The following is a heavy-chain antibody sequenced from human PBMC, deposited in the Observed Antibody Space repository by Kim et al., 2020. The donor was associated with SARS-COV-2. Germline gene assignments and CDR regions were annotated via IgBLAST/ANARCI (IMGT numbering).Heavy chain of an antibody. J-gene: IGHJ4*02. D-gene: IGHD3-10*01. CDR1: GFIFRNHG. V-gene: IGHV3-23*01. CDR2: IGGSGDGT. Sequence: GGSLRLSRAASGFIFRNHGMNWVRQAPGKGLQWVSRIGGSGDGTYYADSVKGRFTISRDNSRNTVVLQMNSLRAEDTAIYYCVKTVGSGGSSGYFDYWGQGALVTVSS. CDR3: VKTVGSGGSSGYFDY.